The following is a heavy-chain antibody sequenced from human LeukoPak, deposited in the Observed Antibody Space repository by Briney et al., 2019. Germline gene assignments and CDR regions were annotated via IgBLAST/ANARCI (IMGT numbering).Heavy chain of an antibody. D-gene: IGHD3-10*01. J-gene: IGHJ4*02. Sequence: PGGSLRLSCAASGFTFSSYSMNWVRQAPGKGLEWVAVISYDGSNKYYADSVKGRFTISRDNSKNTLYLQMNSLRAEDTAVYYCASVRGPYYFDYWGQGTLVTVSS. CDR3: ASVRGPYYFDY. CDR1: GFTFSSYS. CDR2: ISYDGSNK. V-gene: IGHV3-30*03.